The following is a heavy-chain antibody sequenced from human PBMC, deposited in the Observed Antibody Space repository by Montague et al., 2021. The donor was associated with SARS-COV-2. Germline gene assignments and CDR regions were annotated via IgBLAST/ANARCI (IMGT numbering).Heavy chain of an antibody. Sequence: PALVKPTQTLTLTCNFSGFSLDSRGMGVGWIRRPPGKALECLALIYWDDDKRYSPSLKTRLTVTKDTSKNQVVLTMTNMDPVDTATYFCAHKNSGWPIEFAYWGQGALVTVSS. CDR3: AHKNSGWPIEFAY. D-gene: IGHD6-19*01. V-gene: IGHV2-5*02. CDR1: GFSLDSRGMG. J-gene: IGHJ4*02. CDR2: IYWDDDK.